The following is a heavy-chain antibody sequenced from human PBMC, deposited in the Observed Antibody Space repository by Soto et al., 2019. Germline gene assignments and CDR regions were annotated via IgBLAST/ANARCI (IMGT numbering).Heavy chain of an antibody. CDR3: ARGDRGGLDL. J-gene: IGHJ3*01. Sequence: EVQLVESEGGLVQRGGSLRLSCAASGFTFNYYWMHWVRQAPGQGLVRVSHIHSDGRGTTYADSVKGRFTNSRDNAKNTLYLRMHRLSAEDTAVYVCARGDRGGLDLGGQGTTVTVSS. D-gene: IGHD2-15*01. CDR1: GFTFNYYW. V-gene: IGHV3-74*01. CDR2: IHSDGRGT.